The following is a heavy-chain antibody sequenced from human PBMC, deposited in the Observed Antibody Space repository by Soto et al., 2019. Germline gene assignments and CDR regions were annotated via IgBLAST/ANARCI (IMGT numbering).Heavy chain of an antibody. D-gene: IGHD3-10*01. CDR3: ARDPRILWFGELQRRHYYYYMDV. V-gene: IGHV3-33*01. J-gene: IGHJ6*03. CDR1: GFTFSSYG. CDR2: IWYDGSNK. Sequence: GGSLRLSCAASGFTFSSYGMHWVRQAPGKGLEWVAVIWYDGSNKYYADSVKGRFTISSDNSKNTRYLQMNSLRAEDTAVYYCARDPRILWFGELQRRHYYYYMDVWGKGTTVTVSS.